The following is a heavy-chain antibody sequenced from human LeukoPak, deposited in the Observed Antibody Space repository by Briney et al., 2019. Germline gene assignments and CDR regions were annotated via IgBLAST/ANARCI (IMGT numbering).Heavy chain of an antibody. CDR1: GFTFSSYG. CDR3: ARDFSLQLFDY. J-gene: IGHJ4*02. V-gene: IGHV3-33*01. Sequence: GGSLRLSRAASGFTFSSYGFHWVRQAPGKGLEWVAVIWSDGSYKYYADSVKGRFTISRDDSKNTLYLQMNSLRAEDTAVDYCARDFSLQLFDYWGQGTLVTLFS. D-gene: IGHD5-24*01. CDR2: IWSDGSYK.